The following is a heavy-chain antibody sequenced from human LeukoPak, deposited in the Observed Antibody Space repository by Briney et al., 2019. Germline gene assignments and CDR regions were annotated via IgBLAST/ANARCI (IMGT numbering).Heavy chain of an antibody. CDR2: IPHSGGGT. J-gene: IGHJ4*02. D-gene: IGHD2-15*01. Sequence: PGGSLRLSCAASGFTFSSYWMSWVRQAPGKGLEWVSAIPHSGGGTYYADSVRGRFTISRDNSKNTLYLQMNSLRAEDTAVYYCARDRDSLYYFDYWGQGTLVTVSS. CDR1: GFTFSSYW. CDR3: ARDRDSLYYFDY. V-gene: IGHV3-23*01.